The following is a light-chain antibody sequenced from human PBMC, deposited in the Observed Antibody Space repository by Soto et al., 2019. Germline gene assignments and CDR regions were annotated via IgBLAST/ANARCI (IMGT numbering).Light chain of an antibody. V-gene: IGKV3-15*01. J-gene: IGKJ1*01. CDR1: QSLGGN. CDR3: QQYNNWPPWT. CDR2: RAS. Sequence: EIVMTQSPATLAVSPGDTATLSCRASQSLGGNLAWYQQKPGPAPRLLIFRASSRATGVPARFSASASGTEFTLTISGLQSDDFSVYYCQQYNNWPPWTFGPGTKVEIK.